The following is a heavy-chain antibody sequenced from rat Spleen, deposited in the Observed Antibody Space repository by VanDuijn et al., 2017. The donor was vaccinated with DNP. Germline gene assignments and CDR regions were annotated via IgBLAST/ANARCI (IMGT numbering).Heavy chain of an antibody. D-gene: IGHD1-9*01. Sequence: EVQLVESGGGLVQPGRSLKLSCAASGFTFSDYNMAWVRQAPKKGLEWVATILFDGTNPSYGDSVKGRFTISRDNAKSTLYLQMDSLRSEDTATYYCARRGHTTGLNWFTYWGQGTLVTVSS. V-gene: IGHV5-7*01. CDR3: ARRGHTTGLNWFTY. CDR2: ILFDGTNP. J-gene: IGHJ3*01. CDR1: GFTFSDYN.